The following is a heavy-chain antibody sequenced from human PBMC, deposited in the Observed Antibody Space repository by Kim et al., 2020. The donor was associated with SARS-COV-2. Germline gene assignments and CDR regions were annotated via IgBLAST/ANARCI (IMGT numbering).Heavy chain of an antibody. CDR3: ARERVANGNDYLSDAFDP. D-gene: IGHD1-1*01. V-gene: IGHV1-69*04. CDR1: GGTFNNYA. J-gene: IGHJ5*02. CDR2: IIPFIGTA. Sequence: SVKVSCKASGGTFNNYAINWVRHAPGLGLEWMGKIIPFIGTATYANNFRGRVIITADTSTSTAYMEMRILRSDDTAVYYCARERVANGNDYLSDAFDPW.